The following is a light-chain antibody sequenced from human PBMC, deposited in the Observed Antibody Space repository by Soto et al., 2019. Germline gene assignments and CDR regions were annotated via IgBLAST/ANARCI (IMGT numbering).Light chain of an antibody. V-gene: IGKV3-20*01. J-gene: IGKJ1*01. Sequence: EIGLTQSPGTLSLSPGERATLSCRASQSVSSSYLAWYQQKPGQAPRLLIYGASSMTTGIPDRFSGSGSGTDFTLTISRLEPEDFAVYYCQQYGSSLSWTYGQGAKVEIK. CDR1: QSVSSSY. CDR3: QQYGSSLSWT. CDR2: GAS.